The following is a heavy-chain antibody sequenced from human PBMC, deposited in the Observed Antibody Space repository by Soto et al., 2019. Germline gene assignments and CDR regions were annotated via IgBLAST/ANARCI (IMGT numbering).Heavy chain of an antibody. CDR1: GFSLSTSGVG. J-gene: IGHJ4*02. D-gene: IGHD4-17*01. CDR3: ARKATYGDYDHFDY. CDR2: IYWNDDK. Sequence: SVPTLVNPTQTLTLTCTFSGFSLSTSGVGVGWIRQPPGKALEWLALIYWNDDKRYSPSLKSRLTITKDTSKNQVVLTMTNMHALDTATYYCARKATYGDYDHFDYWGQGTLVTVSS. V-gene: IGHV2-5*01.